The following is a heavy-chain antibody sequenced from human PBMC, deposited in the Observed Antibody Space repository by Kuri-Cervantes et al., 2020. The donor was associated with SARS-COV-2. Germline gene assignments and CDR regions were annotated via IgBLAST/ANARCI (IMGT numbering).Heavy chain of an antibody. V-gene: IGHV1-2*04. D-gene: IGHD5-12*01. J-gene: IGHJ6*02. CDR1: GGTFSSYA. CDR2: INPNSGGT. CDR3: AILVATTDEAPGPEVDV. Sequence: ASVKVSCKASGGTFSSYAISWVRQAPGQGLEWMGWINPNSGGTNYAQKFQGWVTMTRDTSISTAYMELSRLRSDDTAVYYCAILVATTDEAPGPEVDVWGQGTTVTVSS.